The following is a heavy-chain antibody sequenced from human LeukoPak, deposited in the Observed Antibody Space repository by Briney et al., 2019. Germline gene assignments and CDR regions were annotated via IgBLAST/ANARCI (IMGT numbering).Heavy chain of an antibody. Sequence: SETLSLTCTVSGVSISSYYWSWIRQPPGKGLEWIGYIYYSGSTNYNPSLKSRVTISVDTSKNQFSLKLSSVTAADTAVYYCAGWAVGLDNYYDSRTDDYWGQGTLVTVSS. V-gene: IGHV4-59*01. CDR1: GVSISSYY. CDR2: IYYSGST. CDR3: AGWAVGLDNYYDSRTDDY. J-gene: IGHJ4*02. D-gene: IGHD3-22*01.